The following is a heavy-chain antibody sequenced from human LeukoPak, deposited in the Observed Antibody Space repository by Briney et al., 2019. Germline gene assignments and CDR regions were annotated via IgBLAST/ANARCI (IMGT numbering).Heavy chain of an antibody. CDR3: ARATLRGDPFDF. J-gene: IGHJ4*02. D-gene: IGHD2-21*02. Sequence: SETLSLTCTVSGDSISSGGYYWTWIRQHPGKGLEWIGNIFTSANTYYNPSLKGRIFTSVDTSKSQFSLRLTSVTAADTAVYYCARATLRGDPFDFWGQGLQVTVSS. CDR2: IFTSANT. V-gene: IGHV4-31*03. CDR1: GDSISSGGYY.